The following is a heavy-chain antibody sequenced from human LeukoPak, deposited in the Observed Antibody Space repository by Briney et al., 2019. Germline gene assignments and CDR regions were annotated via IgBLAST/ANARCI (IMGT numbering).Heavy chain of an antibody. CDR2: INHSGST. CDR3: ARGPSIADPSPQMDV. V-gene: IGHV4-34*01. J-gene: IGHJ6*04. Sequence: SETLSLTCAVYGGSFSGYYWSWIRQPPGKGLEWIGEINHSGSTNYNPSLKSRVTISVDTSKNQFSLKLSSVTAVDTAVYYCARGPSIADPSPQMDVWGKGTTVTVSS. CDR1: GGSFSGYY. D-gene: IGHD6-6*01.